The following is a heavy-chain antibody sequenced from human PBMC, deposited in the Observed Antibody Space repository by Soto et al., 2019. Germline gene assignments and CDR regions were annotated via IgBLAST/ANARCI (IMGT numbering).Heavy chain of an antibody. CDR2: ISAHNGNT. Sequence: QVHLVQSGAEVKKPGASVKVSCKASGYTFTSYGITWVRQAPGQGLEWMGWISAHNGNTDYAQKLQGRVIVTRDTSASTAYMELRSMRSDDTAVYYCARGRYGDYWGQGALVTVSS. CDR1: GYTFTSYG. CDR3: ARGRYGDY. D-gene: IGHD1-1*01. J-gene: IGHJ4*02. V-gene: IGHV1-18*01.